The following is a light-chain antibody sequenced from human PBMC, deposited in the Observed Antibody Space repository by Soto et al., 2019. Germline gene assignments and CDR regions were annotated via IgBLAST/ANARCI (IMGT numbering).Light chain of an antibody. CDR1: QSVNSNF. J-gene: IGKJ2*01. CDR2: GAS. V-gene: IGKV3-20*01. Sequence: EIVLTQSPGTLSLSPGEGATLSCRASQSVNSNFLAWYQQKPGQAPRLLIYGASYRATGIPDRFSGSGSGTDFTLSISRLEPEDFAVYYCQQYGSLPRTFGQGTKLEIK. CDR3: QQYGSLPRT.